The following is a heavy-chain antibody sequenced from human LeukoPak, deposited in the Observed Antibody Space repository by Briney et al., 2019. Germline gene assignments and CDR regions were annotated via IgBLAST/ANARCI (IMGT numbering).Heavy chain of an antibody. D-gene: IGHD2-2*01. CDR3: AKAPYGTSYFDY. CDR2: LSGSGGDT. V-gene: IGHV3-23*01. Sequence: TGGSLRLSCAASGFTFSRNALSWVRQAPGKGLEWVSSLSGSGGDTYYADSVKGRFTISRDNAKNMVYVQMNSLRAEDTAVYYCAKAPYGTSYFDYCGQGTLVIVSS. CDR1: GFTFSRNA. J-gene: IGHJ4*02.